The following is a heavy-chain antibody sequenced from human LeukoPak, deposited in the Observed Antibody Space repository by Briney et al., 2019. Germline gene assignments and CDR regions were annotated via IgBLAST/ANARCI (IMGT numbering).Heavy chain of an antibody. CDR3: ARDGDSSGYYYY. Sequence: ASVKVSCKASGYTFTGYYMHWVRQAPGQGLEWMGWINPNSGGTNYAQKFQGRVTMARDTSISTAYMELSRLRSDDTAVYYCARDGDSSGYYYYWGQGTLVTVSS. CDR1: GYTFTGYY. CDR2: INPNSGGT. D-gene: IGHD3-22*01. V-gene: IGHV1-2*02. J-gene: IGHJ4*02.